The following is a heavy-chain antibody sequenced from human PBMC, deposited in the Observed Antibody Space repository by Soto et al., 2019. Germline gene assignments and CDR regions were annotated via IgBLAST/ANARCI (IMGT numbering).Heavy chain of an antibody. D-gene: IGHD1-7*01. J-gene: IGHJ4*02. V-gene: IGHV3-30-3*01. CDR1: GLTFSNYA. CDR3: TAEVELLY. Sequence: QVHLVESGGGVVQPGRSLRLSCATSGLTFSNYAFHWVRRAPGKGLEWVAVISFDGSTTFYADSVKGRFTISRDNSKNTIYLQMNSLRPEDTAVYYCTAEVELLYWGQGTLVTVSS. CDR2: ISFDGSTT.